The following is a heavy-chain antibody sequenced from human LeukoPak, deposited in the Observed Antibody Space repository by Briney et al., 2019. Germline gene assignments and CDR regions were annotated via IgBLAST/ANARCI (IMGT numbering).Heavy chain of an antibody. Sequence: SETLSLTCAVYGGSFSTYYWSWLRQPPGKGLEGIGEINHSGSTNYNPSLKSRVTISVDTPKNQFSLTLSSVTAADTAVYYCARVYYYDSSGYYYDAFDIWGQGTMVIVSS. CDR1: GGSFSTYY. D-gene: IGHD3-22*01. J-gene: IGHJ3*02. V-gene: IGHV4-34*01. CDR2: INHSGST. CDR3: ARVYYYDSSGYYYDAFDI.